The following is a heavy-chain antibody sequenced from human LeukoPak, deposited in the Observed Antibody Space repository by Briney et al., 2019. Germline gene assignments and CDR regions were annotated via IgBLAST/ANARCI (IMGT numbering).Heavy chain of an antibody. CDR3: AKVGTIFGVVDY. CDR2: ISTSGGRT. CDR1: GFTFSSYA. Sequence: GGSLRLSCAASGFTFSSYAMSWVRQAPGKGLEWVSVISTSGGRTYYADSVKGRFTISRDNSKNTLYLQMDSLRAEDTAVYYCAKVGTIFGVVDYWGQGTLVTVSS. D-gene: IGHD3-3*01. V-gene: IGHV3-23*01. J-gene: IGHJ4*02.